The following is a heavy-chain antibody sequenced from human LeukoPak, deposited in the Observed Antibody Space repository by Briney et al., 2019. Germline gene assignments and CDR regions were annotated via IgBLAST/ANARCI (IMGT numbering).Heavy chain of an antibody. CDR1: GYSMTSAYY. CDR3: ARVPREWDVKTFFDF. V-gene: IGHV4-38-2*01. CDR2: IYHTGRT. J-gene: IGHJ4*02. D-gene: IGHD1-26*01. Sequence: WETLSLTCGVSGYSMTSAYYWGCIRRPPGKGLEWSGNIYHTGRTFYESSLKSRVTISIDTPNNHFSLELTSVTAADTAVYYCARVPREWDVKTFFDFWGRGILLTVS.